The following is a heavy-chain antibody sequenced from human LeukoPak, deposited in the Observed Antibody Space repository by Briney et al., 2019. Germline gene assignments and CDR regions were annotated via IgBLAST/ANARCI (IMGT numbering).Heavy chain of an antibody. D-gene: IGHD5-12*01. CDR3: ARQSQYSGYQAPDY. J-gene: IGHJ4*02. CDR2: ISGGSYTI. V-gene: IGHV3-48*01. Sequence: QSGGSLRLSCAASGFPFSTYSMNWVRQAPGKGLEWVSYISGGSYTIYYADSVKGRFTISRDNAKNSLYLHMIGLRAEDTAVYYCARQSQYSGYQAPDYWGQGTLVTVSS. CDR1: GFPFSTYS.